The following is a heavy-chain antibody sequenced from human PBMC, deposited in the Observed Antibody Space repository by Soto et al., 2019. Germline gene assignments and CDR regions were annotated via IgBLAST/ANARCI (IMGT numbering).Heavy chain of an antibody. Sequence: QLQLQASGPGLVKPSETLSLICTVSGGSISGSSHFWGWIRQPPGKGLEWIGSIHYNGTTYYNPSLKSRVTVSVDTSKIQCSLRLNSVTAADTAVYFCARPPPGRFDPRLGYYGMYVWGQRTTVTVSS. D-gene: IGHD3-9*01. CDR1: GGSISGSSHF. V-gene: IGHV4-39*01. CDR3: ARPPPGRFDPRLGYYGMYV. J-gene: IGHJ6*02. CDR2: IHYNGTT.